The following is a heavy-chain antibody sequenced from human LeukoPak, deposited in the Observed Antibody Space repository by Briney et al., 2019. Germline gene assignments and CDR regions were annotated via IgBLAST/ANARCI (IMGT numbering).Heavy chain of an antibody. Sequence: SENLSLTCSVSGGSISSYYWSWIRQPPGKGLEWIGYIYYSGNTKYNPSLKSRITISVDTSKNQFSLNLISVTAADTAVYYCARLGEYYYYGMDVWGQGTTVTVSS. CDR2: IYYSGNT. V-gene: IGHV4-59*08. CDR3: ARLGEYYYYGMDV. J-gene: IGHJ6*02. CDR1: GGSISSYY.